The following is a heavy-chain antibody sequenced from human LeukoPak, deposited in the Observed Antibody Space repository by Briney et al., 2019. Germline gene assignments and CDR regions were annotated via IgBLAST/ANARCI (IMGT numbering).Heavy chain of an antibody. D-gene: IGHD1-26*01. J-gene: IGHJ3*02. CDR2: IIPIFGTA. CDR3: AILRSIVGARDAFDI. Sequence: SVKVSCKASGGTFISYAISWVRQAPGQGRAWVGRIIPIFGTANYAQRFQGGVTHTTEESPRTAYMELSSLRCEDTAVYYCAILRSIVGARDAFDIWGQGTMVTVSS. CDR1: GGTFISYA. V-gene: IGHV1-69*05.